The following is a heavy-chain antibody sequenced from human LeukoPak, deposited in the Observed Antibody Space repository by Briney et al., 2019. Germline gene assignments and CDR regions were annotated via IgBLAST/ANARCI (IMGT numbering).Heavy chain of an antibody. J-gene: IGHJ4*02. CDR1: GGSISSSSYY. CDR2: IYYSGST. D-gene: IGHD2-15*01. CDR3: ARCSPDYYDY. Sequence: SETLSLTCTVSGGSISSSSYYWGWIRQPPGKGLERIGSIYYSGSTYYNPSLKSRVTISVDTSKNQFSLKLSSVTAADTAVYYCARCSPDYYDYWGQGTLVTVSS. V-gene: IGHV4-39*01.